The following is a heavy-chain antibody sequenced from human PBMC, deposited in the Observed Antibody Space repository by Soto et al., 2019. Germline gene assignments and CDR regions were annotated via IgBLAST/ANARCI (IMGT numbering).Heavy chain of an antibody. CDR3: ATGGSSSGVYYYGMDV. J-gene: IGHJ6*02. Sequence: SVKVSCKASGYTFTGYYMHWVRQAPGQGLEWMGIINPSGGSTNYAQKFQGRVTMTTDTSTSTVYMELSSLRSEDTAVYYCATGGSSSGVYYYGMDVWAQGITLTV. CDR1: GYTFTGYY. V-gene: IGHV1-46*01. D-gene: IGHD2-15*01. CDR2: INPSGGST.